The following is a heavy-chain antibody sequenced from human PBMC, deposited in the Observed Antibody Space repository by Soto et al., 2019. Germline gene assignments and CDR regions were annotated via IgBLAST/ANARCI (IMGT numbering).Heavy chain of an antibody. CDR1: GGSFSNYY. Sequence: SETLSLTCAVYGGSFSNYYWSWIRQPPGKGLEWIGEINQSGITNYNPSLKSRVTISEDASKNQFSQKLSSVTAADTAVYYCARGNGIASRPADYWGQGTLVTVSS. CDR2: INQSGIT. D-gene: IGHD6-13*01. J-gene: IGHJ4*02. CDR3: ARGNGIASRPADY. V-gene: IGHV4-34*01.